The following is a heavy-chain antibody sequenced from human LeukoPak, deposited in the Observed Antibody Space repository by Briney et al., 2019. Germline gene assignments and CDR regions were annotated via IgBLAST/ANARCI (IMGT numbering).Heavy chain of an antibody. J-gene: IGHJ4*02. D-gene: IGHD1-1*01. CDR2: INHSGST. V-gene: IGHV4-34*01. CDR3: ARGRMPVTGKYQLQPPLW. CDR1: GGSFSGYF. Sequence: SETLSLTCAVYGGSFSGYFWSWIRQPPGKGLEWIGEINHSGSTNFNPSLKSRVTISVDTSKNQFSLKLNSVTAADTAMYYCARGRMPVTGKYQLQPPLWWGQGILVTVSS.